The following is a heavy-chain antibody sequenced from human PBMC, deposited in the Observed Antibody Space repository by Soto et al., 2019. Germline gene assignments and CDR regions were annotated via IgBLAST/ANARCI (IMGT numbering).Heavy chain of an antibody. Sequence: EVQLGESWGGLVQPGGALRLSCAASGFTFYTYSMSWVRQAPGKGLEWISYIDSSGTITYYADSVKGRFTLSRDNAKNSLYLQMSSLRAEDTAVYYCTREQSRYIGYPFDYWGQGKMVTVSS. CDR2: IDSSGTIT. V-gene: IGHV3-48*01. J-gene: IGHJ4*02. CDR1: GFTFYTYS. D-gene: IGHD6-25*01. CDR3: TREQSRYIGYPFDY.